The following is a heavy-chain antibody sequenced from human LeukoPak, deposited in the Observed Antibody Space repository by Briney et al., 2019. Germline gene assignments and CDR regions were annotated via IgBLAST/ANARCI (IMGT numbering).Heavy chain of an antibody. Sequence: ASVKVSCKASEYTFTDYYILWVRQAPGQGLEWMGWINPNSGGTNYAQKFQGRVTMTRDTSISTAYMELSRLISDDTAVYYCARDRDWGQDYWGQGTLVTVSS. CDR3: ARDRDWGQDY. J-gene: IGHJ4*02. CDR1: EYTFTDYY. D-gene: IGHD7-27*01. V-gene: IGHV1-2*02. CDR2: INPNSGGT.